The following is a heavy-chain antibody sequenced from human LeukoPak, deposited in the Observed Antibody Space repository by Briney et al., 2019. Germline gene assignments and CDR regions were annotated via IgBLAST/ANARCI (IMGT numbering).Heavy chain of an antibody. Sequence: SETLSLTCTVSGGSISSGGYYWSWIRQHPGKGLEWIGYIYYSGSTYYNPSLKSRVTISVDTSKNQFSLKLSSVTAADTAVYYYARDPLNYYDSSGYDYYYGMDVWGQGTTVTVSS. CDR2: IYYSGST. CDR3: ARDPLNYYDSSGYDYYYGMDV. J-gene: IGHJ6*02. V-gene: IGHV4-31*03. D-gene: IGHD3-22*01. CDR1: GGSISSGGYY.